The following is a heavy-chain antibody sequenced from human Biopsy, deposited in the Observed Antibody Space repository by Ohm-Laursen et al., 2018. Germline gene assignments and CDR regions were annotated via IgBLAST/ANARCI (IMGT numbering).Heavy chain of an antibody. V-gene: IGHV4-61*02. J-gene: IGHJ2*01. CDR1: GGSISSNYYY. CDR2: IYSSGGS. D-gene: IGHD6-19*01. CDR3: ARTPGKAVAGRFLDL. Sequence: TLSLTCSVSGGSISSNYYYWGWIRQPAGETLEWIGRIYSSGGSSYNPSLKSRISMSMDTSNNQFSLTLTSVTAADTAVYYCARTPGKAVAGRFLDLWGRGTLVTVSS.